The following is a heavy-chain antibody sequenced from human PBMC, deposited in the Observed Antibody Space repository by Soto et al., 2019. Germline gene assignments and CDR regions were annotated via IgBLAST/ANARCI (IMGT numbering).Heavy chain of an antibody. D-gene: IGHD2-2*01. CDR3: ARDLAVGWFDP. CDR2: INVYNGNK. J-gene: IGHJ5*02. CDR1: GYTFTSYS. Sequence: QVQLVQSGAEVKKPGASVKVSCKTSGYTFTSYSISWVRQAPGQGLEWMGWINVYNGNKNYAQNLQGRVTMTTDTPTSTAYMELRSLRSDDTDVYYCARDLAVGWFDPWGQGTLVTVSS. V-gene: IGHV1-18*01.